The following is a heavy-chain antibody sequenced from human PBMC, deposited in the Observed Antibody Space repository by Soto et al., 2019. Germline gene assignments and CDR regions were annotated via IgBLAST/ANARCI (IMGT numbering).Heavy chain of an antibody. D-gene: IGHD1-26*01. CDR1: GGTFSTSA. V-gene: IGHV1-69*13. Sequence: SVKVSCKASGGTFSTSAISWVRQAPGQGLEWMGGIMPIFRSPDYAQNFQGRVTITADESTSTAYMELSSLRSEDTAVYYCARGGSLATDDAFDIWGQGTMVTVSS. CDR2: IMPIFRSP. CDR3: ARGGSLATDDAFDI. J-gene: IGHJ3*02.